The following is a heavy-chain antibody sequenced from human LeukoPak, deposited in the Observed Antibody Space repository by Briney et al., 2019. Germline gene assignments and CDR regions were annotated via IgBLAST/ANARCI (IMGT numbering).Heavy chain of an antibody. CDR1: GNSISSSSFY. V-gene: IGHV4-39*01. J-gene: IGHJ6*03. CDR3: ARHGSFCYYMDV. Sequence: SETLSLTCTVSGNSISSSSFYWGWIRQPPGKGLEWIGSIYYSGSTYYSPSLKSRVTISVDTSKNQFSLNLSSVTAADTAVYYCARHGSFCYYMDVWGKGTTVTVSS. CDR2: IYYSGST.